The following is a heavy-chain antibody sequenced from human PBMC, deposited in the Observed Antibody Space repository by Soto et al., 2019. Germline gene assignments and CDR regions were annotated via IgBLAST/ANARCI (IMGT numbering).Heavy chain of an antibody. V-gene: IGHV3-33*01. CDR2: IWYDGSNK. D-gene: IGHD6-25*01. CDR1: GFTFSSYG. Sequence: QVQLLESGGGVVQPGRSLRLSCAASGFTFSSYGMHWVRQAPGKGLEWVAVIWYDGSNKYYADSVKGRFTISRDNSKNTLSLQMNSLRAEETAVYYCARSHSSEAFDIWGQGTMMTVSS. J-gene: IGHJ3*02. CDR3: ARSHSSEAFDI.